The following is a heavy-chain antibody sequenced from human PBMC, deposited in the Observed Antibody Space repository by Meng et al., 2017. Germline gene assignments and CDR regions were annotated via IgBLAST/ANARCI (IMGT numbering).Heavy chain of an antibody. CDR3: ARLARSPEY. CDR1: GFSFSDYW. D-gene: IGHD1-14*01. Sequence: GESLKISCAASGFSFSDYWMTWVRQAPGEGLEWVANIGPDGSEKNYVDSVTGRFTISRDNANKAVYLHMNSLTAEDTAMYYCARLARSPEYWGQGPLVTVSS. V-gene: IGHV3-7*01. J-gene: IGHJ4*02. CDR2: IGPDGSEK.